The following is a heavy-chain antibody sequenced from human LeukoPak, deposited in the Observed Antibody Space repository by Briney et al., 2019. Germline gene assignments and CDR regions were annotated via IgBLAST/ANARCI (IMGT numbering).Heavy chain of an antibody. J-gene: IGHJ4*02. V-gene: IGHV3-7*05. CDR3: ARSGSMIVVDLFDY. D-gene: IGHD3-22*01. CDR2: IKQDGSEK. CDR1: GFTFSSYW. Sequence: PGGSLRLSCAASGFTFSSYWMSWVRQAPGKGLERVANIKQDGSEKYYVDSVKGRFTISRDNAKNSLYLQMNSLRAEDTAVYYCARSGSMIVVDLFDYWGQGTLVTVSS.